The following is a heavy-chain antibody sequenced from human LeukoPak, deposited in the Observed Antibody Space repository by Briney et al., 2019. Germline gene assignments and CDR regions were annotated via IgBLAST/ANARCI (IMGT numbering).Heavy chain of an antibody. CDR1: GYSFPNYW. CDR3: ARHLSDITSSPNY. Sequence: GESLKISCKGSGYSFPNYWIGWVRQMPGKGLEWMGVIYPRDSRTTYSPSFQDQVTISADKSISTAYLQWTSLKASDTAMYYCARHLSDITSSPNYWGPGTLVTVSS. CDR2: IYPRDSRT. V-gene: IGHV5-51*01. D-gene: IGHD2-2*01. J-gene: IGHJ4*02.